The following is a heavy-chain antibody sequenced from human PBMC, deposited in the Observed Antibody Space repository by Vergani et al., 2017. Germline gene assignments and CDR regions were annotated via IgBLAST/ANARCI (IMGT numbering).Heavy chain of an antibody. V-gene: IGHV4-39*01. Sequence: QLQLQESGPGLVKPSETLSLTCTVSGGSISSSSYYWGWIRQPPGKGLEWIGSIYYSGSTYYNPSLKSRVTISVDTSKNQFSLKLSSVTAADTAVYYCARFGITGIDAFDIWGQGTMVTVSS. CDR3: ARFGITGIDAFDI. D-gene: IGHD1-20*01. CDR2: IYYSGST. J-gene: IGHJ3*02. CDR1: GGSISSSSYY.